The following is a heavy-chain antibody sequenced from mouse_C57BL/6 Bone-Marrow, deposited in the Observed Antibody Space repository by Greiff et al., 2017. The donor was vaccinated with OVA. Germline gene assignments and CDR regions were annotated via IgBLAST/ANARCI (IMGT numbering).Heavy chain of an antibody. D-gene: IGHD2-1*01. J-gene: IGHJ2*01. CDR2: ISSGSSTI. CDR3: ASRGPIYYGHLFDY. CDR1: GFTFSDYG. Sequence: EVKLVESGGGLVKPGGSLKLSCAASGFTFSDYGMHWVRQAPEKGLEWVAYISSGSSTIYYADTVKGRFTISRDNAKNTLFLQMTSLRSEDTAMYYCASRGPIYYGHLFDYGGQGTTLTVSS. V-gene: IGHV5-17*01.